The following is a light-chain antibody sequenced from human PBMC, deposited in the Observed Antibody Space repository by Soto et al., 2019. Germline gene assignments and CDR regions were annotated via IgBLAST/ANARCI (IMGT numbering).Light chain of an antibody. Sequence: QSVLTQPPSVSGAPGQRVTISCTGSSSNIGAGYDVHWYMQLPGTAPKLLVYTNNNRPSGVPDRFSGSKSDTSASLAITGLQAEDEADYYCQSYDSRLSGYVFGSGTKVTVL. CDR2: TNN. CDR3: QSYDSRLSGYV. V-gene: IGLV1-40*01. CDR1: SSNIGAGYD. J-gene: IGLJ1*01.